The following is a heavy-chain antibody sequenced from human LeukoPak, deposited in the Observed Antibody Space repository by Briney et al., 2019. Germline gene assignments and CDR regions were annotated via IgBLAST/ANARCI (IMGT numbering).Heavy chain of an antibody. CDR1: GFIFSDYW. Sequence: GGSLRLSCAASGFIFSDYWMHWVRRAPGKGLVWISRIKTDGSESAYADSVKGRFTISRDNAKNTLFLQMYRLTVEDTAVYYCARRTVTGSLDYWGQGTLVTVSS. D-gene: IGHD4-17*01. CDR2: IKTDGSES. CDR3: ARRTVTGSLDY. J-gene: IGHJ4*02. V-gene: IGHV3-74*03.